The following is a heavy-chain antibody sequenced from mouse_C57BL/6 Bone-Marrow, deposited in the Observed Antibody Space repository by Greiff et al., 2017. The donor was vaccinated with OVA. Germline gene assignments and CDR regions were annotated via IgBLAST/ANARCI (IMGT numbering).Heavy chain of an antibody. Sequence: VQLKESGGGLVQPKGSLKLSCAASGFSFNTYAMNWVRQAPGKGLEWVARIRSKSNNYATYYADSVKDRFTISRDDSESMLYLQMNNLKTEDTAMYYCVSLSNHWYFDVWGTGTRSPSPQ. CDR3: VSLSNHWYFDV. CDR1: GFSFNTYA. V-gene: IGHV10-1*01. D-gene: IGHD2-5*01. J-gene: IGHJ1*03. CDR2: IRSKSNNYAT.